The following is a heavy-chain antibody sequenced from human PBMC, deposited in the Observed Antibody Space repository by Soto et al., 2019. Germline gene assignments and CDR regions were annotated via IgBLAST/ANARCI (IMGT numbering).Heavy chain of an antibody. CDR2: MYHSGST. V-gene: IGHV4-4*02. Sequence: QVQLQESGPGLVKPSGTLSLTCAVSGGSISSSYWWSWVRQPPGKGLEWIGEMYHSGSTNYNPSLKNRVTLAVDKSKYQFSLRVSSVTAADTAVYYCSRKQWVVPNWFDPWGQGILVTVSS. CDR3: SRKQWVVPNWFDP. D-gene: IGHD6-19*01. J-gene: IGHJ5*02. CDR1: GGSISSSYW.